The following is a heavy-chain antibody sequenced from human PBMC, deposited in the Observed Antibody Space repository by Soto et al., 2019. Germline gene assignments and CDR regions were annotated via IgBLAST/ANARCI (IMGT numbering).Heavy chain of an antibody. Sequence: PGGSLRLSCAASGFAFSNYAMNWVRQAPGKGLEWVSAISGSGGSTYYADSVKGRFTISRDNSKNTLFLQVNSLRAEDTAVYYSAKDYSSGWDPWFDPWGRGTLVTVSS. V-gene: IGHV3-23*01. J-gene: IGHJ5*02. CDR1: GFAFSNYA. D-gene: IGHD6-19*01. CDR2: ISGSGGST. CDR3: AKDYSSGWDPWFDP.